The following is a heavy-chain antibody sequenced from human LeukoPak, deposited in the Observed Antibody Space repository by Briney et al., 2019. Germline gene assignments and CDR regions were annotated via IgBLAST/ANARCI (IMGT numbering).Heavy chain of an antibody. J-gene: IGHJ6*02. D-gene: IGHD3-9*01. Sequence: PGGSLRLSCAASGFTFSSYGMHWVRQAPGKGLEWVAVISYDGSNKYYADSVKGRFAISRDNSKNTLYLQMNSLRAEDTAVYYCAKEEGGYFDWLSYYYYYGMDVWGQGTTVTVSS. CDR1: GFTFSSYG. CDR2: ISYDGSNK. V-gene: IGHV3-30*18. CDR3: AKEEGGYFDWLSYYYYYGMDV.